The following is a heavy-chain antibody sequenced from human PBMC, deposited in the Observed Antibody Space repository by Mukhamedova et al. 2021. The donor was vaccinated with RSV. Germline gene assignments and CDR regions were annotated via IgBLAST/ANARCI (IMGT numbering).Heavy chain of an antibody. D-gene: IGHD6-19*01. Sequence: VRQMPGKGLEWMGIIYPGDSDTRYSPSFQGQVTISADKSISTAYLQWSSLQASDTAMYYCARNGYSSGWRFDPWGQGTLVTVSS. CDR2: IYPGDSDT. J-gene: IGHJ5*02. CDR3: ARNGYSSGWRFDP. V-gene: IGHV5-51*01.